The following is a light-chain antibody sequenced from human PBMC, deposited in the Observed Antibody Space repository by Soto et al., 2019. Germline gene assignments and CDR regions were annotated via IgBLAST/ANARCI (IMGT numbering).Light chain of an antibody. CDR1: QSVSSTY. V-gene: IGKV3-20*01. CDR3: QRYDNFPFP. CDR2: GAS. J-gene: IGKJ2*01. Sequence: EIVLTQSPGTLSLSPGERATLSCRASQSVSSTYLAWYQQKPGQAPRLLIYGASSRATGIPDRFSGSGSGADLTLTIRRPEAEDFAVYFWQRYDNFPFPFGQGTKLEIK.